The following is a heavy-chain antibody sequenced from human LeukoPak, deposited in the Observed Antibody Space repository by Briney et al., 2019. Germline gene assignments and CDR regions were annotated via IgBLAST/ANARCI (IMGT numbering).Heavy chain of an antibody. Sequence: GGSLRLSCAASGFTFSDYYMSWIRQAPGKGLEWLSYISTSGSTILYADSVKGRFTISRDNAKKSLYLQMSSLRAEDTAVYYCVRVLLYHGSLAFDIWGQGTMVTVSS. CDR1: GFTFSDYY. CDR2: ISTSGSTI. D-gene: IGHD3-3*01. J-gene: IGHJ3*02. V-gene: IGHV3-11*01. CDR3: VRVLLYHGSLAFDI.